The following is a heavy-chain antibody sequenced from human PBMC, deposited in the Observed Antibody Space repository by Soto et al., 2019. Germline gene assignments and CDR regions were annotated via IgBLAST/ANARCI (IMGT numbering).Heavy chain of an antibody. CDR3: AHKGGGDRILDY. CDR1: GFSLSTSGVG. J-gene: IGHJ4*02. D-gene: IGHD3-16*01. CDR2: IYWDDAK. Sequence: QITLKESGPTLVKPTQTLTLTCTFSGFSLSTSGVGVGWIRQPPGKALEWLALIYWDDAKHYSPSLKSRLTNTKDPPKNQVVLTMTNMDPVDTATYYCAHKGGGDRILDYWGQGTLVTVSS. V-gene: IGHV2-5*02.